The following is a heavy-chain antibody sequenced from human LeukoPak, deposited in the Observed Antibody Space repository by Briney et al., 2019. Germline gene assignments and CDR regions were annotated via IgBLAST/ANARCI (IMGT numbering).Heavy chain of an antibody. V-gene: IGHV3-30-3*01. D-gene: IGHD6-13*01. J-gene: IGHJ4*02. CDR1: GFTFSSYA. Sequence: HTGGSLRLSCAASGFTFSSYAMHWVRQAPGKGLEWVAVISYDGSNKYYADSVKGRFTISRDTSKNTLFLQMNSLRAEDTAVYYCARGQPGVAAAGNLDYWGQGTLVTVSS. CDR2: ISYDGSNK. CDR3: ARGQPGVAAAGNLDY.